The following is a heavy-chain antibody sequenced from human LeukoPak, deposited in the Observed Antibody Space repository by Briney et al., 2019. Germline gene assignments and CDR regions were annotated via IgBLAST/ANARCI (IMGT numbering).Heavy chain of an antibody. D-gene: IGHD3-3*01. CDR2: INI. CDR1: GFTFSSYS. Sequence: GGSLRLSCAASGFTFSSYSMNWVRQAPGKGLEWVSSINIYYADSVKGRFTISRDNAKNSLYLQMNSLGAEDTAVYYCARDGYDFWSGYNAFDIWGQGTMVTVSS. V-gene: IGHV3-21*01. J-gene: IGHJ3*02. CDR3: ARDGYDFWSGYNAFDI.